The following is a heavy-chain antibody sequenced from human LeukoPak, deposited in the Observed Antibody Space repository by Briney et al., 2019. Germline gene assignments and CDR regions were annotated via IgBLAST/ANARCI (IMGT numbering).Heavy chain of an antibody. CDR2: IDPSDSYT. J-gene: IGHJ5*02. CDR1: GYSFTSYW. Sequence: GESLRISCKGSGYSFTSYWISWVRQMPGKGLEWMGRIDPSDSYTNYSPSFQGHVTISADRSISTAYLQWSSLRASDTAMYYCARHGDYDFWSGGFDPWGQGTLVTVSS. CDR3: ARHGDYDFWSGGFDP. V-gene: IGHV5-10-1*01. D-gene: IGHD3-3*01.